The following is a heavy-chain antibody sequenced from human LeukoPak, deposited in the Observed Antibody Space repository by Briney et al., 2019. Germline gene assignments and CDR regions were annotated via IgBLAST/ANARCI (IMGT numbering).Heavy chain of an antibody. V-gene: IGHV3-30*18. D-gene: IGHD3-10*01. J-gene: IGHJ4*02. CDR3: AKERDYRVSTSCDY. CDR1: GFTFSNYG. Sequence: PGGSLRLSCVASGFTFSNYGMHWVRQAPGKGLEWMAVISYDGKVTYYADSVKGRFTIPRDNSKNTLYLQMTSLRGEDTALYYCAKERDYRVSTSCDYWGQGTQVTVSS. CDR2: ISYDGKVT.